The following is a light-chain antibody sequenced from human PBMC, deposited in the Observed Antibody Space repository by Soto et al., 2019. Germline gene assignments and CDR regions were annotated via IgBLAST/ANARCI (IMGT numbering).Light chain of an antibody. J-gene: IGKJ1*01. CDR3: HQYNSYSPET. Sequence: DIQMTQSPSTLSASVGDRVTITCRASQSISSRLAWYQQKPGKAPKLLIYDASSLESGVPSRFSGSGSGTEFALTISSLQPDDFATYYCHQYNSYSPETFGQGTKVEIK. CDR2: DAS. V-gene: IGKV1-5*01. CDR1: QSISSR.